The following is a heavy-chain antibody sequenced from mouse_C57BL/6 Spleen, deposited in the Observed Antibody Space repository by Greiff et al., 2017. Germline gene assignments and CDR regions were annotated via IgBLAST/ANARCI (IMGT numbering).Heavy chain of an antibody. CDR3: ARSSGYVGYFDV. J-gene: IGHJ1*03. V-gene: IGHV1-50*01. D-gene: IGHD2-2*01. Sequence: QVQLQQSGAELVKPGASVKLSCKASGYTFTSYWMQWVQQRPGQGLEWIGEIDPSDSYTNYNQKFKGKATLIVYTSSSTAYLQLSSLTSEDSAVYYCARSSGYVGYFDVWGTGTTVTVSS. CDR2: IDPSDSYT. CDR1: GYTFTSYW.